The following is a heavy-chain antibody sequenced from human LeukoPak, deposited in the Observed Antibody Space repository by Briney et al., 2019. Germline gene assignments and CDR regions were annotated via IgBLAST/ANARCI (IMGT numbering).Heavy chain of an antibody. J-gene: IGHJ6*02. D-gene: IGHD3-10*01. CDR1: GFTFSNYA. CDR3: AKVPYSDYGSGRPPFMDV. Sequence: PGGSLRLSCAASGFTFSNYAMSWVRQAPGKGLEWVSTITYSGGTTYYADSVKGRFSISRDNSKNTLYLHMDSLRDEDTAVYYCAKVPYSDYGSGRPPFMDVWGHGTTVAISS. CDR2: ITYSGGTT. V-gene: IGHV3-23*01.